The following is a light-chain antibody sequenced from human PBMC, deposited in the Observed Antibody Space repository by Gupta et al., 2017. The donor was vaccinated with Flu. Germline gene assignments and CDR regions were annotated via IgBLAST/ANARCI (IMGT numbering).Light chain of an antibody. CDR1: QSSDSW. Sequence: PSTRSASVGDRVTITCRASQSSDSWLAWYQQKPGKAPKLLIYKASNLESGVPSRFSGSGSGTEFTLTISSLQPDDFATYYCQQYRSYPWTFGQGTTVEIQ. J-gene: IGKJ1*01. CDR2: KAS. CDR3: QQYRSYPWT. V-gene: IGKV1-5*03.